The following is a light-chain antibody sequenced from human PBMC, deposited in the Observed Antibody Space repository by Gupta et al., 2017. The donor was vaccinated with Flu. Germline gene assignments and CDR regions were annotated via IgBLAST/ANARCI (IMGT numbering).Light chain of an antibody. V-gene: IGLV3-19*01. CDR2: GKD. Sequence: SSELTQDPAVSVALGQTVRITCQGDSLRRFYATWYQQKPGQAPVLVISGKDKRPSGTPDRFSASSSGDTASLTIAGAQPEDEADYSCNSRDDSGTHPLYVFGTGTKVIVL. CDR3: NSRDDSGTHPLYV. J-gene: IGLJ1*01. CDR1: SLRRFY.